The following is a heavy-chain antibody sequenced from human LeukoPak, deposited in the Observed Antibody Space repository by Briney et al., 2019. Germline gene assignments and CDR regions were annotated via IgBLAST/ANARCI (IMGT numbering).Heavy chain of an antibody. CDR2: MRYDGSSE. CDR1: GFSLSNYG. Sequence: PGGSLRLSCAASGFSLSNYGMHWVRQAPGKGLEWVAFMRYDGSSEYYADSVTGRFTMSRDISDNTLYLQMNSLRAEDTAVYYCARLTYYYDSSGYYLVYYYYYMDVWGKGTTVTISS. V-gene: IGHV3-30*02. CDR3: ARLTYYYDSSGYYLVYYYYYMDV. D-gene: IGHD3-22*01. J-gene: IGHJ6*03.